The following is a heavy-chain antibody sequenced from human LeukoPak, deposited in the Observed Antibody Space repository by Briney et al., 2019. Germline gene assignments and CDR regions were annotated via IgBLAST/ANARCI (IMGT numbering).Heavy chain of an antibody. V-gene: IGHV1-2*02. J-gene: IGHJ4*02. CDR1: GYTFTGYY. CDR2: INPNSGGT. D-gene: IGHD6-19*01. CDR3: AREPVAVAGTGLYY. Sequence: EASVKVSCKASGYTFTGYYMHWVRQAPGQGLEWMGWINPNSGGTNYAQKFQGRVTMTRDTSISTAYMELSRLRSDDTAVYYCAREPVAVAGTGLYYWGQGTLVTVSS.